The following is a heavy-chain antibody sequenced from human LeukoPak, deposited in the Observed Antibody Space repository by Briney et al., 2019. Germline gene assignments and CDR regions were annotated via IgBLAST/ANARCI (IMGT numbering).Heavy chain of an antibody. Sequence: SETRSLTCAVYGGSFSGYYWSGIRQPPAKGREWMGKFNHSGSTNYNPSLKRRVTISLDTSKNQSFLKLSSVTEAATAVHYCPRGWRSTGYNWFVPWGQGKLVTVSS. CDR1: GGSFSGYY. V-gene: IGHV4-34*01. D-gene: IGHD5/OR15-5a*01. CDR3: PRGWRSTGYNWFVP. CDR2: FNHSGST. J-gene: IGHJ5*02.